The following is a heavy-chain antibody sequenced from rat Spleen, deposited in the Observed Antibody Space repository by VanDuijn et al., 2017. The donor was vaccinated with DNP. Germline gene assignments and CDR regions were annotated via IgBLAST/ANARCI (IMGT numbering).Heavy chain of an antibody. CDR3: ARWNIGTSTLDY. Sequence: EVQLQESGPGLVKPSQSLSLTCSVTGYSITRTYWGWIRKFLGNKLEWMGSVNRAGSTHYNPSLKSRISITRDTSKNQILLQLSSVTTEDTATYYCARWNIGTSTLDYWGQGVMVTVSS. CDR1: GYSITRTY. J-gene: IGHJ2*01. V-gene: IGHV3-3*01. D-gene: IGHD1-5*01. CDR2: VNRAGST.